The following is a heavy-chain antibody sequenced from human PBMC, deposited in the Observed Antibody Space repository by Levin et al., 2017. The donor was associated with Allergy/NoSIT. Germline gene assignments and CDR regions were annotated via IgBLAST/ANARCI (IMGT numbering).Heavy chain of an antibody. CDR2: IYPGDSDT. CDR3: ARRRSSSSFHHDAFDI. CDR1: GYSFTSYW. D-gene: IGHD6-6*01. Sequence: GGSLRLSCKGSGYSFTSYWIGWVRQMPGKGLEWMGIIYPGDSDTRYSPSFQGQVTISADKSISTAYLQWSSLKASDTAMYYCARRRSSSSFHHDAFDIWGQGTMVTVSS. J-gene: IGHJ3*02. V-gene: IGHV5-51*01.